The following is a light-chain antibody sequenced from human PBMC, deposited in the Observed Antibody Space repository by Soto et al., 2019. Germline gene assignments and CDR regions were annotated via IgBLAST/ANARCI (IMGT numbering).Light chain of an antibody. CDR2: DAS. CDR3: QQYNSYSRT. CDR1: QSISSW. Sequence: DIQMTQSPSTLSASVGERVTITCRASQSISSWLAWYQHKPGKAPKLLIYDASSLESGVPSRFSGSGSGTEFTLTISSLQPDDFATYYCQQYNSYSRTFGQGTKVDI. J-gene: IGKJ1*01. V-gene: IGKV1-5*01.